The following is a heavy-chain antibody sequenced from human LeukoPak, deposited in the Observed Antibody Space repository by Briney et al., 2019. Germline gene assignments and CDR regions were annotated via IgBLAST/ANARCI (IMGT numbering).Heavy chain of an antibody. J-gene: IGHJ4*02. Sequence: GSLRLSCVASGFTFSSYSMNWVRQAPGKGLEWVSSISSSSSYIYYADSVKGRFTISRDNAKNSLYLQMNSLRAEDTAVYYCAREPDSGAYGNQEPFDYWGQGTLVTVSS. D-gene: IGHD3-22*01. V-gene: IGHV3-21*01. CDR1: GFTFSSYS. CDR2: ISSSSSYI. CDR3: AREPDSGAYGNQEPFDY.